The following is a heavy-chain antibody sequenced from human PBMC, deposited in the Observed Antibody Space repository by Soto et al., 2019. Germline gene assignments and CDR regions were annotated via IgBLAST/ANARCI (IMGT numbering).Heavy chain of an antibody. V-gene: IGHV3-48*03. CDR2: ISSSGSTI. CDR3: ARDDYSNYGHYYYGMDV. J-gene: IGHJ6*02. D-gene: IGHD4-4*01. CDR1: GFTFSSYE. Sequence: GGSLRLSCAASGFTFSSYEMNWVRQAPGKGLEWVSYISSSGSTIYYADSVKGRFTISRDNAKNSLYPQMNSLRAEDTAVYYCARDDYSNYGHYYYGMDVWGQGTTVTVSS.